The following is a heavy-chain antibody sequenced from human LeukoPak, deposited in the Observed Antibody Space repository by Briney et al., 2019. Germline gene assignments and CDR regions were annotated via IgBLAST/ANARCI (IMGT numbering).Heavy chain of an antibody. D-gene: IGHD6-13*01. V-gene: IGHV4-34*01. Sequence: PSETLSLTCAVYGGSFSGYYWSWIRQPPGKGLEWIGEINHSGSTNYNPSLKSRVTISVDTSKNQFSLKLSSVTAADTAVYYCARGRGSRPKIYYYYYYMDVWGKGTTVTVSS. J-gene: IGHJ6*03. CDR1: GGSFSGYY. CDR3: ARGRGSRPKIYYYYYYMDV. CDR2: INHSGST.